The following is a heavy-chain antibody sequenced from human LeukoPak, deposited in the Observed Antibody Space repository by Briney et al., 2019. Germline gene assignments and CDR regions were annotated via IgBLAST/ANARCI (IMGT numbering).Heavy chain of an antibody. V-gene: IGHV3-30*02. CDR3: TMPQSSNWANVGFHV. CDR1: GLKLLDYG. CDR2: IRFNGSGE. D-gene: IGHD1-1*01. J-gene: IGHJ3*01. Sequence: GGALSLSRAASGLKLLDYGMHWVRQAAGKGVQGLAFIRFNGSGEKYANSVKGRFTVSRDNTKNTLYLEMNSPRDDDTALYCSTMPQSSNWANVGFHVWGPGTMFTVSS.